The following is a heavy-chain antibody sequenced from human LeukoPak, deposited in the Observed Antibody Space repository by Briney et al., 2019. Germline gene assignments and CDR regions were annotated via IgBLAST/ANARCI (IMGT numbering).Heavy chain of an antibody. D-gene: IGHD6-25*01. V-gene: IGHV3-30*04. CDR2: ISYDGSNK. Sequence: GGSLRLSCAASGFTFSSYAMHWVRQAPGKGLEWVAVISYDGSNKYYADSVKGRFTISRDNSKNTLYLQMNSLRAEDTAVYYCARGASSDYYYYYMDVWGKGTTVTVSS. CDR1: GFTFSSYA. J-gene: IGHJ6*03. CDR3: ARGASSDYYYYYMDV.